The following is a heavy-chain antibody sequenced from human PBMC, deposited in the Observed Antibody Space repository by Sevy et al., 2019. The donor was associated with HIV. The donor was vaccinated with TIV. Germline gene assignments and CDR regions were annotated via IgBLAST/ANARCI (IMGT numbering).Heavy chain of an antibody. V-gene: IGHV4-59*01. CDR3: ARDLPHYDILTGYYSYYFDY. Sequence: SETLSLTCTVSGGSISSYYWSWIRQPPGKGLEWIGYIYYSGSTNYNPPLKSRVTISVDTSKNQFSLKLSSVTAADTAVYYCARDLPHYDILTGYYSYYFDYWGQGTLVTVSS. CDR1: GGSISSYY. CDR2: IYYSGST. J-gene: IGHJ4*02. D-gene: IGHD3-9*01.